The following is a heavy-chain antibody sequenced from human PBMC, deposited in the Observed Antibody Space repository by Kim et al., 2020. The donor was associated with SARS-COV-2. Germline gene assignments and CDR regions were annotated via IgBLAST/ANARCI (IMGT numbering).Heavy chain of an antibody. D-gene: IGHD6-13*01. V-gene: IGHV3-33*01. J-gene: IGHJ5*02. CDR3: ARELRPNSSWPFDP. Sequence: ADSVKGRFTISRDNSKNTLYLQMNSLRAEDTAVYYCARELRPNSSWPFDPWGQGTLVTVSS.